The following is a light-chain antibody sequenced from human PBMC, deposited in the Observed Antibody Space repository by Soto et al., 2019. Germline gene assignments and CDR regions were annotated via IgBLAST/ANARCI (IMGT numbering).Light chain of an antibody. J-gene: IGKJ5*01. CDR1: QSVSSSY. V-gene: IGKV3-20*01. CDR2: GAS. CDR3: QQYGSSPRIT. Sequence: EIVLTQSPGTLSLSPGERATLSCRASQSVSSSYLAWYQQKPGQAPRLLIYGASSRATGIPDRFSGSGSGTDFTLTISRLEPEDFAVYYCQQYGSSPRITFGQGTRREMK.